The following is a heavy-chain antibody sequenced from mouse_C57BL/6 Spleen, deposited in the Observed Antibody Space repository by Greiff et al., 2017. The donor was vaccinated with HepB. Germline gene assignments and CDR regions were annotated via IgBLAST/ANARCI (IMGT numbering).Heavy chain of an antibody. V-gene: IGHV1-54*01. J-gene: IGHJ2*01. CDR3: ARRSDPYYFDY. CDR2: INPGSGGT. CDR1: GYAFTNYL. Sequence: QVQLQQSGAELVRPGTSVKVSCKASGYAFTNYLIEWVKQRPGQGLEWIGVINPGSGGTNYNEKFKGKATLTADKSSNTAYMQLSSLTSEDAAVYFCARRSDPYYFDYWGQGTTLTVSS.